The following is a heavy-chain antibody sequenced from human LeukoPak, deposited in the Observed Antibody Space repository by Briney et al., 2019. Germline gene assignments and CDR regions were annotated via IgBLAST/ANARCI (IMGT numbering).Heavy chain of an antibody. V-gene: IGHV3-21*01. CDR2: ISSSSSYI. CDR1: GFTFSSYS. J-gene: IGHJ4*02. D-gene: IGHD3-10*01. Sequence: GGSLRLSCAASGFTFSSYSMNWVRQAPGKGLEWVSSISSSSSYIYYADSVKGRFTISRDNAKNSLYLQMSSLRAEDTAVYYCARAIPNMVRGVIIKSYDYWGQGTLVTVSS. CDR3: ARAIPNMVRGVIIKSYDY.